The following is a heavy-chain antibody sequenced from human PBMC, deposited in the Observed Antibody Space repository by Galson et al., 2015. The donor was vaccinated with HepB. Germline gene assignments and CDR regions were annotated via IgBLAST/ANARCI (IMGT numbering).Heavy chain of an antibody. CDR2: ISGSGGST. V-gene: IGHV3-23*01. CDR3: AKDGDGMLVVFDY. D-gene: IGHD2-15*01. J-gene: IGHJ4*02. Sequence: SLRLSCAASGLTFSNYAITWVRQAPGNGLEWASTISGSGGSTYYADSAKGRYTITRDNSKNTLYLPMNSLRADDTAVYYCAKDGDGMLVVFDYWGEGTLVTVSS. CDR1: GLTFSNYA.